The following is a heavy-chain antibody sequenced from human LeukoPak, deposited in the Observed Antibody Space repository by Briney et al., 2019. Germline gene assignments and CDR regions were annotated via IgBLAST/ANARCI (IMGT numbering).Heavy chain of an antibody. D-gene: IGHD3-10*01. V-gene: IGHV4-39*01. CDR3: ARHGDYLDGSGTYYAPFDN. Sequence: PSETLSLTCTVSGGSISSHSYYWGWIRQPPGKGLEWIGSMFCSGSTNYNSSLKRRVTISVDTSKNQFSLRLSSVTAADTAMYYCARHGDYLDGSGTYYAPFDNWGQGTLVTASS. CDR2: MFCSGST. J-gene: IGHJ4*02. CDR1: GGSISSHSYY.